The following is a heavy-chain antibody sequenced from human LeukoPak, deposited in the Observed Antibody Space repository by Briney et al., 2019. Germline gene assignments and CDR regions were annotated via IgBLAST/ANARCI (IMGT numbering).Heavy chain of an antibody. D-gene: IGHD5-18*01. CDR1: GYTFTGWY. J-gene: IGHJ4*02. CDR3: ARGSDHTAMIKDF. Sequence: ASVTVSCKASGYTFTGWYIHWVRQAPGQGLEWMGWINPYSADTNYAQKFQGRVTMTRDTSISTAYMELSRLRSDDTAVYYCARGSDHTAMIKDFWGQGTLVTASS. V-gene: IGHV1-2*02. CDR2: INPYSADT.